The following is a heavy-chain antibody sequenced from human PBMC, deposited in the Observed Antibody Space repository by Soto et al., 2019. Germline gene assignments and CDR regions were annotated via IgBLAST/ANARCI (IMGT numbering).Heavy chain of an antibody. J-gene: IGHJ4*02. CDR3: ARQGNSMVRGVILRDS. V-gene: IGHV4-39*01. CDR2: IFYSGFT. Sequence: SETLSLTCTVSGGSISSNNYYWGWIRQPPGKGLERIGNIFYSGFTYYNTSLKSRVTISVDTSKNQFSLKLRSVTAADTAVYYCARQGNSMVRGVILRDSWGQGTLVTVSS. CDR1: GGSISSNNYY. D-gene: IGHD3-10*01.